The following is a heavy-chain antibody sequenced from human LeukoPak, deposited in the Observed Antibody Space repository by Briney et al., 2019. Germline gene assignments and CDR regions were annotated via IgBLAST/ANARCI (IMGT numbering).Heavy chain of an antibody. CDR3: ARVLGYCSSTSCSGWFDP. CDR2: INSDGSST. V-gene: IGHV3-74*01. CDR1: GFTFSSYW. D-gene: IGHD2-2*01. Sequence: GGSLRLSCAASGFTFSSYWMHWVRQAPGKGLVWVSRINSDGSSTSYADSVKGRFTISRDNTKNTLYLQMNSLRAEDTAVYYCARVLGYCSSTSCSGWFDPWGQGTLVTVSS. J-gene: IGHJ5*02.